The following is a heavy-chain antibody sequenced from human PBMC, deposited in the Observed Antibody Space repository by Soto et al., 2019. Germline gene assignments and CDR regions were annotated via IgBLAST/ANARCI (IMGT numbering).Heavy chain of an antibody. J-gene: IGHJ6*02. CDR3: ARGGSSSDNGMDV. CDR2: MSSRSLTI. Sequence: EVQLGESGGGLVQPGGSLRVSCAASGFTFSTYSMNWVRQAPGKGLEWVSYMSSRSLTIYYTDSVKGRFTISRDNAKNSLYLQMNSLRDEDTAVYYCARGGSSSDNGMDVWGQGTTVTVSS. D-gene: IGHD6-6*01. CDR1: GFTFSTYS. V-gene: IGHV3-48*02.